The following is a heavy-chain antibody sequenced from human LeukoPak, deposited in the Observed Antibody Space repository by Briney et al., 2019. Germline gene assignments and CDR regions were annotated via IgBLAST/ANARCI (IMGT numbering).Heavy chain of an antibody. CDR1: GYTFTSYG. Sequence: GASVNVSCKASGYTFTSYGTSWVRQATGQGLKWIGWITAYNGNTNYAPKLQGRVPMTTDTSTSTAYMELRSLRSDDTAVYYCARDRIGYPGYWGQGTLVTVSS. J-gene: IGHJ4*02. D-gene: IGHD2-15*01. CDR2: ITAYNGNT. V-gene: IGHV1-18*01. CDR3: ARDRIGYPGY.